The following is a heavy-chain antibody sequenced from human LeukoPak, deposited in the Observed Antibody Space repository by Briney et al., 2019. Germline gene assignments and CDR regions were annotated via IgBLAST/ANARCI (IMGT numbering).Heavy chain of an antibody. D-gene: IGHD3-10*01. CDR1: GGTFSSYA. V-gene: IGHV1-69*05. Sequence: ASVKVSCKASGGTFSSYAISWVRQAPGQGLEWMGGIIPIFGTANYAQKFQGRVTITTDESTSTAYMELSSLGSEDTAVYYCAINVITMVRGVIRSQYYFDYWGQGTLVTVSS. CDR2: IIPIFGTA. J-gene: IGHJ4*02. CDR3: AINVITMVRGVIRSQYYFDY.